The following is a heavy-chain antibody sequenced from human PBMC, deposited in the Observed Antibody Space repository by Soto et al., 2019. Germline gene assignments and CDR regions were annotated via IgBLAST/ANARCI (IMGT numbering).Heavy chain of an antibody. CDR3: ARRVVVTSVRDIAYYYYGLDV. CDR2: IIPMFDST. D-gene: IGHD2-21*02. J-gene: IGHJ6*02. V-gene: IGHV1-69*13. Sequence: SVKVSCKAFGGTFSSYAICWVRQAPGQGLEWMGGIIPMFDSTNYAQKFQGRVTITADESTSTAFMELSSLRSEDTAVYYYARRVVVTSVRDIAYYYYGLDVWGQGTTVTVSS. CDR1: GGTFSSYA.